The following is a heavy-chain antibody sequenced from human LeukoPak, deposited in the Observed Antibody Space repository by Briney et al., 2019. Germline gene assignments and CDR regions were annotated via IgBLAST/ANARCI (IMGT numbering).Heavy chain of an antibody. CDR3: ARAYDILTGPHYYYYYYGMDV. CDR1: GFTFSSYS. CDR2: ISSSSSYI. V-gene: IGHV3-21*01. Sequence: GGSLRLSCAASGFTFSSYSMNWVRQAPGKGLEWVSSISSSSSYIYYADSVKGRFTISRDNAKNSLYLQMNSLRAEDTAVYYCARAYDILTGPHYYYYYYGMDVWGQGTTVTVSS. D-gene: IGHD3-9*01. J-gene: IGHJ6*02.